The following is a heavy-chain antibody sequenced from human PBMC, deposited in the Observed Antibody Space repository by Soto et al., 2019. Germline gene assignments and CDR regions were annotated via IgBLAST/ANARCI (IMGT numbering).Heavy chain of an antibody. CDR3: ARGTHSYSGSHELDA. CDR1: GFIFGDHV. Sequence: EVQLVESGGRLVQRGGSLRLSCSGSGFIFGDHVMDWARQAPGKGLEWVAGISGSGNSPFFRDSVKGRFTISRDNSKNTVYLEMNNLRDEDSAMYFCARGTHSYSGSHELDAWGLGTLVTVSS. J-gene: IGHJ5*02. D-gene: IGHD1-26*01. V-gene: IGHV3-23*04. CDR2: ISGSGNSP.